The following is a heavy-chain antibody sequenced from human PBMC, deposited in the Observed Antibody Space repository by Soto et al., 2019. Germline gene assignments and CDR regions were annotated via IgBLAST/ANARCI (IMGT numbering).Heavy chain of an antibody. D-gene: IGHD3-22*01. CDR2: VSYDGSKK. CDR3: AKAHDSSGYWSPFDI. J-gene: IGHJ3*02. CDR1: GFTFSSYG. V-gene: IGHV3-30*18. Sequence: GGSLRLSCAASGFTFSSYGMHWVRQAPGKGLEWVAVVSYDGSKKYYADSVKGRFTISRDNSKNTLYLQMNSLRAEDTAVYYCAKAHDSSGYWSPFDIWGQGTMVPVSS.